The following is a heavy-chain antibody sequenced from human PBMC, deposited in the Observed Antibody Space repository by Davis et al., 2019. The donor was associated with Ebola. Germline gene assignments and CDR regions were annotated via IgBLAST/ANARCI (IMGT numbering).Heavy chain of an antibody. CDR1: GGTFSSYA. J-gene: IGHJ5*02. D-gene: IGHD3-10*01. CDR3: ARDDYWSGENWFDP. Sequence: AASVKVSCKASGGTFSSYAISWVRQAPGQGLEWMGRIIPILGIANYAQKFQGRVKITADKSTSTAYMELSSLRSEDTAVYYCARDDYWSGENWFDPWGQGTLVTVSS. V-gene: IGHV1-69*04. CDR2: IIPILGIA.